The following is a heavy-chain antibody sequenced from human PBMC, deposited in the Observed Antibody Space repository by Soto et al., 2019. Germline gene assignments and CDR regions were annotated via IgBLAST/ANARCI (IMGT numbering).Heavy chain of an antibody. D-gene: IGHD3-10*01. J-gene: IGHJ4*02. CDR3: ARTGGTVRGVRSFDY. CDR2: INHSGST. CDR1: GGSFSGYY. V-gene: IGHV4-34*01. Sequence: PSETLSLTCAVYGGSFSGYYWSWIRQPPGKGLKWIREINHSGSTNYNPSLKSRDTISVDTSKNQFSLKLSSVTAADTAVYYCARTGGTVRGVRSFDYWGQGTLVTVS.